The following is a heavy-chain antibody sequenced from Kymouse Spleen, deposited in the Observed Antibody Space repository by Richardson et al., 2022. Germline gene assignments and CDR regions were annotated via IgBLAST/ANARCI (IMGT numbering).Heavy chain of an antibody. D-gene: IGHD6-13*01. J-gene: IGHJ6*02. Sequence: QVQLVESGGGVVQPGRSLRLSCAASGFTFSSYGMHWVRQAPGKGLEWVAVISYDGSNKYYADSVKGRFTISRDNSKNTLYLQMNSLRAEDTAVYYCAKEEQQQLVQEYYYYGMDVWGQGTTVTVSS. CDR1: GFTFSSYG. CDR3: AKEEQQQLVQEYYYYGMDV. V-gene: IGHV3-30*18. CDR2: ISYDGSNK.